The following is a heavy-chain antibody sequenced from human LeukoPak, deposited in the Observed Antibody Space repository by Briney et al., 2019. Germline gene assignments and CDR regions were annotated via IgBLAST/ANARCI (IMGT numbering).Heavy chain of an antibody. V-gene: IGHV3-23*01. J-gene: IGHJ2*01. D-gene: IGHD2-15*01. CDR2: ISGNGRNT. CDR3: ARGRGVYGYWYFDL. CDR1: GFTFSSYV. Sequence: PGGSLRLSCAASGFTFSSYVMSWVRQAPGKGLEWVSPISGNGRNTYYADSVKGRFTTSRDNSKITVYLEMNSLRAEDTAVYYCARGRGVYGYWYFDLWGRGTLVTVSS.